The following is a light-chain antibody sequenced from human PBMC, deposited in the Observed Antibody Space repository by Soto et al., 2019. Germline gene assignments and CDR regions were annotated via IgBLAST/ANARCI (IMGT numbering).Light chain of an antibody. CDR1: QSISSW. J-gene: IGKJ1*01. Sequence: DLQITQAPSTLSASVGDKVTITCRASQSISSWLAWYQQKPGKAPKLLIYDASSLDSGVPSRFSGSGSGTEFSLTISNLQPDDCATYYCQQYENYWTFGQGTKVDIK. V-gene: IGKV1-5*01. CDR2: DAS. CDR3: QQYENYWT.